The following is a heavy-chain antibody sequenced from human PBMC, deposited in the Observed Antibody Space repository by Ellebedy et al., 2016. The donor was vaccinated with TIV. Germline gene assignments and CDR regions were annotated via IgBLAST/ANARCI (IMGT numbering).Heavy chain of an antibody. CDR2: IVVGSGNT. D-gene: IGHD3-16*01. CDR1: GYTFTGYY. V-gene: IGHV1-58*02. Sequence: ASVKVSCKASGYTFTGYYMHWVRQARGQRLEWIGWIVVGSGNTNYAQKFQERVTITRDMSTSTAYMELSRLTSADTAVYYCARGYVVADFDYWGLGTLVTVSS. CDR3: ARGYVVADFDY. J-gene: IGHJ4*02.